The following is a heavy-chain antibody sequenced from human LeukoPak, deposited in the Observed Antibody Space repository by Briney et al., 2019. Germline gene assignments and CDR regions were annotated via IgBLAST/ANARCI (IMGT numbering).Heavy chain of an antibody. CDR2: IYYSGST. CDR3: ASSYGSGRDVGDY. CDR1: GGSISSSSYY. D-gene: IGHD3-10*01. V-gene: IGHV4-39*07. Sequence: SETLSLTCTVSGGSISSSSYYWGWIRQPPGKGLEWIGSIYYSGSTYYNPSLKSRVTISVDTSKNQFSLKLSSVTAADTAVYYCASSYGSGRDVGDYWGQGTLVTVSS. J-gene: IGHJ4*02.